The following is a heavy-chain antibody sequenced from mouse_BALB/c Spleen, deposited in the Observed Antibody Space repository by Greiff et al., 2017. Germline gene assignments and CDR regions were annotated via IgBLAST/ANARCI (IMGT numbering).Heavy chain of an antibody. Sequence: EVQRVESGPGLVKPSQSLSLTCTVTGYSITSDYAWNWIRQFPGNKLEWMGYISYSGSTSYNPSLKSRISITRDTSKNQFFLQLNSVTTEDTATYYCARSIYYDYDGGYFDYWGQGTTLTVSS. V-gene: IGHV3-2*02. D-gene: IGHD2-4*01. CDR2: ISYSGST. CDR3: ARSIYYDYDGGYFDY. J-gene: IGHJ2*01. CDR1: GYSITSDYA.